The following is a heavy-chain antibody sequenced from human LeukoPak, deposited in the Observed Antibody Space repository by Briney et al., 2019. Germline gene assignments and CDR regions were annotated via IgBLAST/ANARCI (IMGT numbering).Heavy chain of an antibody. CDR1: GCTFTSYD. D-gene: IGHD3-10*01. Sequence: ASVKVSCKASGCTFTSYDINWVRQATGQGLEWMGWMNPNSGDTGYAQKFQGRVTLIRNTSKSTAYMELSSLRSEDAAVYYCARGRVDRGFDYWGQGTLVTVSS. J-gene: IGHJ4*02. CDR3: ARGRVDRGFDY. CDR2: MNPNSGDT. V-gene: IGHV1-8*01.